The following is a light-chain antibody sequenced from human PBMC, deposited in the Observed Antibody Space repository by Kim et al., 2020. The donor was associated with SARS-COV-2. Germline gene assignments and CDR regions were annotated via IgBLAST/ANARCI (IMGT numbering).Light chain of an antibody. J-gene: IGKJ4*01. CDR1: QEIMNS. V-gene: IGKV1-16*01. CDR3: ERNRSYPLT. Sequence: ASVRDKGTITRLERQEIMNSLDWLQQRTGEAPKSLINAEFTLQSGVPSRFSGSGSVTNITLSIRSLRPDDFATYNSERNRSYPLTFGGGTKVEIK. CDR2: AEF.